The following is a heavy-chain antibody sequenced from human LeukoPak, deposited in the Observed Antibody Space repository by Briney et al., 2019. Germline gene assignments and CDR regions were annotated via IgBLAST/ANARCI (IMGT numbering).Heavy chain of an antibody. V-gene: IGHV3-21*01. Sequence: GGSLRLSCAASGFTFSSYSMNWVRQAPGKGLEWVSSISSSSSYIYYADSVKGRFTISRDNAKNSLYLQMNSLRAEDTAVYYCARESFDPHSSGWYRYWGQGTLVTVSS. CDR1: GFTFSSYS. CDR2: ISSSSSYI. CDR3: ARESFDPHSSGWYRY. J-gene: IGHJ4*02. D-gene: IGHD6-19*01.